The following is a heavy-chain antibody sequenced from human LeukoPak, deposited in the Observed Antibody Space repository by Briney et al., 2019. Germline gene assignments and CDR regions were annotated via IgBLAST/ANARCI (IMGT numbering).Heavy chain of an antibody. V-gene: IGHV5-51*01. CDR3: ARMGGSYGDF. J-gene: IGHJ4*02. CDR1: GYSFTSYW. CDR2: IYSGDSDT. Sequence: GESLKISCKAFGYSFTSYWIGWVRQMPGKGLEWMGIIYSGDSDTIYSPSFQGQVTISVDKFISTVYLQWSSLKASDTSIYYCARMGGSYGDFWGQGTLVTVSS. D-gene: IGHD3-16*01.